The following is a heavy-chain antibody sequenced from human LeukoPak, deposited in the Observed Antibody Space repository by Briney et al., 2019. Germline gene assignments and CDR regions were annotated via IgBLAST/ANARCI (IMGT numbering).Heavy chain of an antibody. J-gene: IGHJ4*02. CDR1: GFTVSSYG. D-gene: IGHD2-2*01. CDR2: ISDDGSNK. V-gene: IGHV3-30*18. CDR3: AKTNLGYCSSTSCYGNDY. Sequence: PGGSLRLSCAAAGFTVSSYGMHWVRQAPGEGRELVAVISDDGSNKYYAVSVEGRFTISRDNSNNTLYLQMNRLSAEDTAVYSCAKTNLGYCSSTSCYGNDYWGQGTLVTVSS.